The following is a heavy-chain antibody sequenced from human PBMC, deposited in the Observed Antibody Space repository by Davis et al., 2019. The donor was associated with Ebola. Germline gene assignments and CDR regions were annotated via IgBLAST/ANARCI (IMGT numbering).Heavy chain of an antibody. D-gene: IGHD5-18*01. CDR3: ARSTAMVR. CDR1: GFTFSSYW. Sequence: GESLKISCAASGFTFSSYWMSWVRQAPGKGLEWVSAISGSGGSTYYADSVKGRFTISRDNSKNTLYLQMNSLRAEDTAVYYCARSTAMVRWGQGTLVTVSS. V-gene: IGHV3-23*01. CDR2: ISGSGGST. J-gene: IGHJ4*02.